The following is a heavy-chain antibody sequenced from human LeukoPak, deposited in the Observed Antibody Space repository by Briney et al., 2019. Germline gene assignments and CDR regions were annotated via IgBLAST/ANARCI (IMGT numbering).Heavy chain of an antibody. V-gene: IGHV1-2*02. CDR1: GYTFTGYY. J-gene: IGHJ4*02. CDR3: ARDGRFLEWFQDY. D-gene: IGHD3-3*01. CDR2: INPNSGGK. Sequence: GASVKVSCKPSGYTFTGYYMHWVRQAPGQGLEWMAWINPNSGGKNYAHKVQGRVTMTRDTSISTAYMELSRLRSDDTAVYYCARDGRFLEWFQDYWSQGTLVTVYS.